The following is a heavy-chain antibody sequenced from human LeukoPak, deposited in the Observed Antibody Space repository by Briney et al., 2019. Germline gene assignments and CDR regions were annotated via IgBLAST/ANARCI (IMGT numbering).Heavy chain of an antibody. CDR3: AKDYDSSGYYWDDAFDI. D-gene: IGHD3-22*01. J-gene: IGHJ3*02. CDR1: GFTVSSNY. V-gene: IGHV3-53*01. CDR2: IYSGGST. Sequence: LAGGSLRLSCAASGFTVSSNYMSWVRQAPGKGLEWVSVIYSGGSTYYADSVKGRFTISRDNSKNTLYLQMNSLRAEDTAVYYCAKDYDSSGYYWDDAFDIWGQGTMVTVSS.